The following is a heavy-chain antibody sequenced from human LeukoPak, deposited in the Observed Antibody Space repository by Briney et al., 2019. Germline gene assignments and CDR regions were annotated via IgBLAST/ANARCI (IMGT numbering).Heavy chain of an antibody. Sequence: SETLSLTCTVSGGSISSYYWSWIRQPAGKGLEWIGRIYTSGSTNYNPSLRSRVTMSVDTSKNQFSLKLSSVTAADTAVYYCARDPYSGSYFGIRAFDIWGQGTMVTVSS. J-gene: IGHJ3*02. CDR3: ARDPYSGSYFGIRAFDI. CDR1: GGSISSYY. V-gene: IGHV4-4*07. D-gene: IGHD1-26*01. CDR2: IYTSGST.